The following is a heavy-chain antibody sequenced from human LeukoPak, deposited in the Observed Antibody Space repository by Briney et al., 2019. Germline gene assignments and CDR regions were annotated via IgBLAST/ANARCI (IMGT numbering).Heavy chain of an antibody. J-gene: IGHJ4*02. D-gene: IGHD1/OR15-1a*01. CDR2: ISDTGGNT. V-gene: IGHV3-23*01. Sequence: GGSLRFSCAASGFTFSTYAMSWVRQTPERGLEWVSAISDTGGNTFYADSVKGRFTISRDNSKNTLYLQMNSLRAEDTAIYYCAKGRTNDYWGQGTLVTVSS. CDR1: GFTFSTYA. CDR3: AKGRTNDY.